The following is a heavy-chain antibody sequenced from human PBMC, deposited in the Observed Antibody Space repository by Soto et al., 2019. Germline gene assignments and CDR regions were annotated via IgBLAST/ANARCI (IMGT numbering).Heavy chain of an antibody. Sequence: PGWSLRLSCAASGFTFSSYAMSWVRQAPGKGLEWVSAISGSGGSTYYADSVKGRSTIARDNSKNTLYLQMNSLRAEDTAVYYCAKDVSGSYYNNWFDPWGQGTLVTV. CDR3: AKDVSGSYYNNWFDP. V-gene: IGHV3-23*01. D-gene: IGHD3-10*01. J-gene: IGHJ5*02. CDR2: ISGSGGST. CDR1: GFTFSSYA.